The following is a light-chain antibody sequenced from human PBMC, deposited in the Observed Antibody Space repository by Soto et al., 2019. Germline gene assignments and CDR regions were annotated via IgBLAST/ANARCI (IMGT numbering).Light chain of an antibody. CDR3: QNYNSAPLT. Sequence: DIQMTQSPSSLSASVGDTVTITCRASQGISNSLAWFQQKPGRVPQFLIYAASTLQPGVPPRFSGSGSGIDFTLTISSLQPEDVATYYCQNYNSAPLTFGPGTRVEIK. J-gene: IGKJ3*01. CDR1: QGISNS. CDR2: AAS. V-gene: IGKV1-27*01.